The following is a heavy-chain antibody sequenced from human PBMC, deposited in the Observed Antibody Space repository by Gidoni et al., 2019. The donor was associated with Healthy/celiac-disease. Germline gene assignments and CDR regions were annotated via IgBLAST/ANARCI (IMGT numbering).Heavy chain of an antibody. V-gene: IGHV3-48*01. CDR2: ISSSSSTI. D-gene: IGHD3-3*01. CDR1: GFTFSSYS. Sequence: EVQLVESGGGLVQPGGSLRLSCAASGFTFSSYSMNWVRQAPGKGLEWVSYISSSSSTIYYADSVKGRFTISRDNAKNSLYLQMNSLRAEDTAVYYCARDAGGNVLRFLEGLRKSDAFDIWGQGTMVTVSS. J-gene: IGHJ3*02. CDR3: ARDAGGNVLRFLEGLRKSDAFDI.